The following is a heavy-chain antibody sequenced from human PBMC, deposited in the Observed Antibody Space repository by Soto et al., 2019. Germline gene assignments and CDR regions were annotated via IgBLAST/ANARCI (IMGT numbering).Heavy chain of an antibody. CDR1: GYTFTSYY. Sequence: ASVKVSCKASGYTFTSYYMHWVRQAPGQGLEWMGIINPSGGSTSYAQKFQGRVTMTRDTSTSTVYMELSSLRSEDTAVYYCGRTFPAEIGGAGKYSGMDVWGQGTTVTVSS. CDR3: GRTFPAEIGGAGKYSGMDV. CDR2: INPSGGST. D-gene: IGHD5-18*01. V-gene: IGHV1-46*01. J-gene: IGHJ6*02.